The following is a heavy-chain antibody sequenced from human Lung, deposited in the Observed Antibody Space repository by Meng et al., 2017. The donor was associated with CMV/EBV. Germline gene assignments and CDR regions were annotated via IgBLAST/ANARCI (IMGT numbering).Heavy chain of an antibody. CDR3: ARDRPTHLIYCSNDNCYSNAMDV. CDR2: ISSSGSTV. J-gene: IGHJ6*02. CDR1: GFTSSSYE. D-gene: IGHD2-2*01. V-gene: IGHV3-48*03. Sequence: GGSXRLXCTASGFTSSSYEMNWVRQAPGKGLEWVSYISSSGSTVSYGDSVKGRFTISRDNAKNSLYLQMNSLRAEDTAVYYCARDRPTHLIYCSNDNCYSNAMDVWXQGNXVTVSS.